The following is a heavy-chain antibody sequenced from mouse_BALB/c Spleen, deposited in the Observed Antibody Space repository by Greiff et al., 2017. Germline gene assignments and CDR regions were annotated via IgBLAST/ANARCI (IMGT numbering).Heavy chain of an antibody. CDR3: ARDYYGHWYFDV. Sequence: VQVVESGAELAKPGASVKMSCKASGYTFTSYWMHWVKQRPGQGLEWIGYINPSTGYTEYNQKFKDKATLTADKSSSTAYMQLSSLTSEDSAVYYCARDYYGHWYFDVWGAGTTVTVSS. CDR2: INPSTGYT. J-gene: IGHJ1*01. V-gene: IGHV1-7*01. D-gene: IGHD1-2*01. CDR1: GYTFTSYW.